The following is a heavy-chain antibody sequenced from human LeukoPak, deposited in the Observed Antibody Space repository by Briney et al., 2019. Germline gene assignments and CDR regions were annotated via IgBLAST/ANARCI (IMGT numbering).Heavy chain of an antibody. D-gene: IGHD2-2*01. J-gene: IGHJ4*02. CDR1: GYTFTNYY. Sequence: ASVTVSCKTSGYTFTNYYVHWVRQAPRQGLEWMGYIIPDSGGADYDQRFRGRVTMTRDKSISTVYMELSSLRSDDTAVYYCSTEDKYCGSANCGKYWGQGTLVTVSS. V-gene: IGHV1-2*02. CDR3: STEDKYCGSANCGKY. CDR2: IIPDSGGA.